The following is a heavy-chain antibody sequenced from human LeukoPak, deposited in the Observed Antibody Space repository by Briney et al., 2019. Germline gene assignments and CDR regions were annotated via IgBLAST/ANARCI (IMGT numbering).Heavy chain of an antibody. CDR3: ARDPEAFDI. Sequence: PGRSLRLSCAASGFTFDDYAMHWVRQAPGKGLEWVSAISGSGGSTYYADSVKGRFTISRDNSKNTLYLQMNSLRAEDTAVYYCARDPEAFDIWGQGTMVTVSS. CDR1: GFTFDDYA. J-gene: IGHJ3*02. CDR2: ISGSGGST. D-gene: IGHD1-14*01. V-gene: IGHV3-23*01.